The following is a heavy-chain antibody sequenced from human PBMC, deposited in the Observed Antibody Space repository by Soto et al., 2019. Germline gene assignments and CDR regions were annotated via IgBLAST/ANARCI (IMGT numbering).Heavy chain of an antibody. D-gene: IGHD3-10*01. CDR2: INAGNGNT. J-gene: IGHJ4*02. CDR1: GYTFTSYA. Sequence: QVQLVQSGAEVKKPGASVKVSCKASGYTFTSYAMHRVRQAPGQRLEWMGWINAGNGNTKYSQKFQGRVTITRDTSASTAYMELSSLRSEDTAVYYCARDYYGSGSYYNANYFDYWGQGTLVTVSS. V-gene: IGHV1-3*01. CDR3: ARDYYGSGSYYNANYFDY.